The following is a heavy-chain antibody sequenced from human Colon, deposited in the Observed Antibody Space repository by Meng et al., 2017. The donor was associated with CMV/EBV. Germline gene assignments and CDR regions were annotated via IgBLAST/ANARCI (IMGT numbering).Heavy chain of an antibody. CDR3: APITVVRGVLSMDV. D-gene: IGHD3-10*01. J-gene: IGHJ6*02. Sequence: GESLKISCAASGFTFSSYWMHWVRQAPGKGLVWVSRISSGGATTNYADSVKGRFTISRDNAKNMLYLQMNSLRAEDTAVYFCAPITVVRGVLSMDVWGQGTTVTAP. V-gene: IGHV3-74*01. CDR2: ISSGGATT. CDR1: GFTFSSYW.